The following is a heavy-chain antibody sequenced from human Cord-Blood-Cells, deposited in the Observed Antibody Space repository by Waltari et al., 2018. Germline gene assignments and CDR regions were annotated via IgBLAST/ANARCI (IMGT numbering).Heavy chain of an antibody. CDR1: GGSFSGYY. CDR3: ARVTYDFWSGYYEYFQH. D-gene: IGHD3-3*01. Sequence: QVQLQQWGAGRLKPSETLSLTCAVYGGSFSGYYWSWIRQPPGKGLEWIGEINHSGSTNYNPSLKSRVTISVDTSKNQFSLKLSSATAADTAVYYCARVTYDFWSGYYEYFQHWGQGTLVTVSS. V-gene: IGHV4-34*01. CDR2: INHSGST. J-gene: IGHJ1*01.